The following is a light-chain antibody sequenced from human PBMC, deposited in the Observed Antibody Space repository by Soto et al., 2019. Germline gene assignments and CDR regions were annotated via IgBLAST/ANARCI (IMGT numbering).Light chain of an antibody. J-gene: IGKJ1*01. CDR1: HSISSW. CDR3: LQDINYPWT. V-gene: IGKV1-5*03. CDR2: KAS. Sequence: DIQMTQSPSTLSASVGDRVSITCRASHSISSWLAWYQQKPGKAPKLLIYKASSLESGVPSRFSGSGSGTDFTLAISSLQPEDSATYYCLQDINYPWTFGQGTKVDIK.